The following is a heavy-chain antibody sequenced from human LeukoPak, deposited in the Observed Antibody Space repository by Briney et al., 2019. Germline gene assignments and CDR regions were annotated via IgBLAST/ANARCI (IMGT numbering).Heavy chain of an antibody. D-gene: IGHD3-10*01. CDR3: ARGYYDSGTGDY. CDR1: GYTFTGYY. Sequence: ASVKVSCKASGYTFTGYYMHWVRQAPGQGLEWMGWISPNSGGTNYAQKFQGRVTMTRDTSISTAYMELSSLRSDDTAVYYCARGYYDSGTGDYWGQGTLVTVSS. CDR2: ISPNSGGT. V-gene: IGHV1-2*02. J-gene: IGHJ4*02.